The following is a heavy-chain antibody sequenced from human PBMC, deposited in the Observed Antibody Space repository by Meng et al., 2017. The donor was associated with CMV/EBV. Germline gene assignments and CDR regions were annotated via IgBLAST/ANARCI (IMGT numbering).Heavy chain of an antibody. Sequence: FGFTFDDYGMRWVRQATGKGLEWVSGINWNGGSTGYADSVKGRFTISRDNAKNSLYLQMNSLRAEDTALYYCARPHGFYYDSSGYYYWGQGTLVTVSS. D-gene: IGHD3-22*01. CDR2: INWNGGST. J-gene: IGHJ4*02. CDR3: ARPHGFYYDSSGYYY. CDR1: GFTFDDYG. V-gene: IGHV3-20*03.